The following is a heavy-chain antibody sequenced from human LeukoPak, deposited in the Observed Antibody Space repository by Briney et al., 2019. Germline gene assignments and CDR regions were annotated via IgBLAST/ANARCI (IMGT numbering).Heavy chain of an antibody. J-gene: IGHJ6*03. D-gene: IGHD3-10*01. CDR1: GYTFTGYY. CDR2: INPNSGGT. CDR3: ARDLSLYGSGSRSFYYYMDV. V-gene: IGHV1-2*02. Sequence: ASVKVSCKASGYTFTGYYMHWVRQAPGQGLEWMGWINPNSGGTNYAQKFQGRVTMTRDTSTSTVYMELSSLRSEDTAVYYCARDLSLYGSGSRSFYYYMDVWGKGTTVTVSS.